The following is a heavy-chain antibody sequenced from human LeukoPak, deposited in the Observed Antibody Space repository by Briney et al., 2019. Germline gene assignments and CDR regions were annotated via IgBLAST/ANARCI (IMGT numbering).Heavy chain of an antibody. CDR2: IRYDGSNK. CDR3: AKGDSSSWYGIDFDY. CDR1: GFTFSSYG. J-gene: IGHJ4*02. V-gene: IGHV3-30*02. D-gene: IGHD6-13*01. Sequence: PGGSLRHSCAASGFTFSSYGMHWVRQAPGKGLEWVAFIRYDGSNKYYADSVKGRFTISRDNSKNTLYLQMNSLRAEDTAVYYCAKGDSSSWYGIDFDYWGQGTLVTVSS.